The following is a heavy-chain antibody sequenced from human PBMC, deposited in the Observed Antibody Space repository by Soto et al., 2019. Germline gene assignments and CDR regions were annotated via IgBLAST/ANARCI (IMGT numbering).Heavy chain of an antibody. V-gene: IGHV1-8*01. J-gene: IGHJ6*02. Sequence: QVQLVQSGAEVKKPGASVKVSCKASGYTFTSYDINWVRQATGQGLEWMGWMNPNSGNTGYAQKFQVRVTMTRNTSISTAYMELRSLRSEDTAVYYCASLNWIYLGYYYSMDVWGQGTTVTVSS. CDR2: MNPNSGNT. CDR1: GYTFTSYD. CDR3: ASLNWIYLGYYYSMDV. D-gene: IGHD1-7*01.